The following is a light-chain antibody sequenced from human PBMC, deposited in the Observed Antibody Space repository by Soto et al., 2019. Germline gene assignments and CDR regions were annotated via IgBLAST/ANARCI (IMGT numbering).Light chain of an antibody. V-gene: IGKV1-8*01. Sequence: AIRMTQSPSSLSASTGDRVTITCRASQGISSYLAWYQQKPGKAPKLLIYAASTLQSGVPSRFSGSGSGTDFTLTISCLQSEDLATYYCQQYYSYPPWTFGQGTKVDIK. J-gene: IGKJ1*01. CDR3: QQYYSYPPWT. CDR2: AAS. CDR1: QGISSY.